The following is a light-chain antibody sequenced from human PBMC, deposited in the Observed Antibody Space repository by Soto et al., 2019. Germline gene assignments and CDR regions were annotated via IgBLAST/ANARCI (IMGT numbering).Light chain of an antibody. CDR1: QSISSS. J-gene: IGKJ4*01. Sequence: EIVLTQSPVTLYLSPGERATLSCRASQSISSSLAWYQQKLGQAPRLLIYDASNRGTGIPARFSGSGSGTDFTLTISSLEPEDVAVYYCQQGSSFGGGTKVEIK. CDR3: QQGSS. CDR2: DAS. V-gene: IGKV3-11*01.